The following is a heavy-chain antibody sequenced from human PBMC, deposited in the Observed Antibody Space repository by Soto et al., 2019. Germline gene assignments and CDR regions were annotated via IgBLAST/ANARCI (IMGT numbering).Heavy chain of an antibody. CDR1: GGTFSSYA. CDR2: IIPIFGTA. D-gene: IGHD1-26*01. V-gene: IGHV1-69*06. Sequence: QAQLVQSGAEVKKPGSSVKVSCKASGGTFSSYAISWVRQAPGQGLEWMGGIIPIFGTANYAQQFQGRVTITTDKSKSTAYMELSRLRCEDTGVYYCAGEKWDSPSVGMDFWGQGTTVTV. J-gene: IGHJ6*02. CDR3: AGEKWDSPSVGMDF.